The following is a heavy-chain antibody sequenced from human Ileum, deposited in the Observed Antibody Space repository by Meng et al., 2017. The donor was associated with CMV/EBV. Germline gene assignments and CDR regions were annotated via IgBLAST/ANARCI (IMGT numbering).Heavy chain of an antibody. Sequence: SGVSVSSGSYYWSWIRQPPGQGLEWIGYIYSNGNTNYNPSLKSRVTISVDTSKNQFSLKLSSVTAADTAVYYCARYQLLVDNWFDPWGQGTLVTVSS. J-gene: IGHJ5*02. V-gene: IGHV4-61*01. D-gene: IGHD2-2*01. CDR3: ARYQLLVDNWFDP. CDR1: GVSVSSGSYY. CDR2: IYSNGNT.